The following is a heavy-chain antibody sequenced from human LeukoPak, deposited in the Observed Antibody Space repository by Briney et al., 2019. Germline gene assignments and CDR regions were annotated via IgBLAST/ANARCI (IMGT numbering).Heavy chain of an antibody. Sequence: PGGSLRLSCAVSGYIFSDHYIDWVRQAPGKGLEWVGHTKNKAENFATEYAASVIGRFTISRDDSTSSVFLQMNSLKTDDTAVYYCTRWRSGVSDWGQGTLVTVSS. J-gene: IGHJ4*02. D-gene: IGHD3-3*01. CDR3: TRWRSGVSD. CDR2: TKNKAENFAT. V-gene: IGHV3-72*01. CDR1: GYIFSDHY.